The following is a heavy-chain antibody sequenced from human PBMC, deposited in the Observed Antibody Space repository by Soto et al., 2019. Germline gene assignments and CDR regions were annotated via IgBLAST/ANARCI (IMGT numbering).Heavy chain of an antibody. V-gene: IGHV3-7*01. CDR3: ARRSWYDY. CDR2: IKRDGSQK. D-gene: IGHD6-13*01. CDR1: GFTSSDYW. J-gene: IGHJ4*02. Sequence: EVQLVESGGGLVQPGGSLRLSCAASGFTSSDYWMSWVRQAPGKGLEWVANIKRDGSQKFYVDSVKGRFTISRDNAKNSLYLQMNSLRAEDTAVYYCARRSWYDYWGQGTLVTVSS.